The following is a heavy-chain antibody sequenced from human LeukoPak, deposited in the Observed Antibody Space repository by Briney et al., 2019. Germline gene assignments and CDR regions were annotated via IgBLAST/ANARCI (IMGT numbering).Heavy chain of an antibody. CDR3: ARDTYIVVVPAAMLSTAFDP. J-gene: IGHJ5*02. D-gene: IGHD2-2*01. V-gene: IGHV1-2*02. CDR1: GYTFTGYY. Sequence: ASVKVSCKASGYTFTGYYMHWVRQAPGQGLEWMGWINPNSGGTNYAQKFQGRVTMTRDTSIGTAYMELSRLRSDDTAVYYCARDTYIVVVPAAMLSTAFDPWGQGTLVTVSS. CDR2: INPNSGGT.